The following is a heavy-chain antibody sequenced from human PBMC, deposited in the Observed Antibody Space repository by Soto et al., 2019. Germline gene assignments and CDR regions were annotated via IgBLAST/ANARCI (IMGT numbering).Heavy chain of an antibody. D-gene: IGHD6-13*01. CDR1: GFTFISYG. J-gene: IGHJ6*02. CDR3: ARDPGLLRIAAAGKDGMDV. CDR2: IWYDGSNK. V-gene: IGHV3-33*01. Sequence: GGSLRLSCAASGFTFISYGMHWVRQAPGKGLEWVAVIWYDGSNKYYADSVKGRFTISRDNSKNTLYLQMNSLRAEDTAVYYCARDPGLLRIAAAGKDGMDVWGQGTTVTVSS.